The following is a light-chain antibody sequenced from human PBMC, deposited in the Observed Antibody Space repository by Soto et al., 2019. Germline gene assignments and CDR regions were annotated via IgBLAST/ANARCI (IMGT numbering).Light chain of an antibody. V-gene: IGKV3-20*01. J-gene: IGKJ5*01. CDR1: QSVSSSF. CDR3: QQYGSSPRT. Sequence: PGAQSFSPGERDPLSWKDSQSVSSSFLAWYQQKVGQAPRLLIYDASSRATGIPDRFSGSGSGTDFTLTISRLEPEDFAVYYCQQYGSSPRTFGQGTRLEIK. CDR2: DAS.